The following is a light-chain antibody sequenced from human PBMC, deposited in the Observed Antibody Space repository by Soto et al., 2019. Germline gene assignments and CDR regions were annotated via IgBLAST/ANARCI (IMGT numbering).Light chain of an antibody. Sequence: QSALTQPPSASRTPGQRVTISGSGSSFNIGGSSVIWYQHLPGTAPKRLIYTDRRPPSGVPDRFSGSKSGTSASLTIPGPQAEDEAYYYCAAWDYSRSAYVFGTETK. CDR2: TDR. V-gene: IGLV1-44*01. J-gene: IGLJ1*01. CDR1: SFNIGGSS. CDR3: AAWDYSRSAYV.